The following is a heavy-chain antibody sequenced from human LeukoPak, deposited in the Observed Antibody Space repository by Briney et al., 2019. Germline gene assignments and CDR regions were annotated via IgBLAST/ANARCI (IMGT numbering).Heavy chain of an antibody. CDR1: GFSFNDFY. Sequence: GGSLGLSCAGSGFSFNDFYMSWIRQAPGKGLEWVSYISNSGTTIYYADSVKGRFTISRDNAKNSLYLQMNSLRAEDTAMYFCARDYSSGWYDYWGQGTLVTVSS. CDR3: ARDYSSGWYDY. J-gene: IGHJ4*02. D-gene: IGHD6-19*01. V-gene: IGHV3-11*01. CDR2: ISNSGTTI.